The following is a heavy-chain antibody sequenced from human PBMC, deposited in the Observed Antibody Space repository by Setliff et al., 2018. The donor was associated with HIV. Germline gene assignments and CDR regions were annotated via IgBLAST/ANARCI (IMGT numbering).Heavy chain of an antibody. V-gene: IGHV4-38-2*01. CDR1: GYSISRAYY. Sequence: SETLSLTCAVSGYSISRAYYWGWIRQPPGKGLEWIASIYHSGSTYYNPSLKSRVTISVDTSKNQFSLRLSSVTAADTAVYYCARVEYYGSGSSYYNWYFDLWGRGTLVTVSS. CDR3: ARVEYYGSGSSYYNWYFDL. J-gene: IGHJ2*01. D-gene: IGHD3-10*01. CDR2: IYHSGST.